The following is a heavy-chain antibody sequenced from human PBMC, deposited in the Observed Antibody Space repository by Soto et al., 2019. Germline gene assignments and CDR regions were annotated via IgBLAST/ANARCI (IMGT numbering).Heavy chain of an antibody. V-gene: IGHV4-31*03. Sequence: QVQLQESGPGLVKPSQTLSLTCTVSGGSISSGGYYWSWIRQHPGKGLEWIGYIYYSGSTYYNPSLKSRVTISVATSKNQFSLKLSSVTAADTAVYYCARDRGGGMVRGGLNWFDPWGQGTLVTVSS. D-gene: IGHD3-10*01. CDR1: GGSISSGGYY. CDR2: IYYSGST. J-gene: IGHJ5*02. CDR3: ARDRGGGMVRGGLNWFDP.